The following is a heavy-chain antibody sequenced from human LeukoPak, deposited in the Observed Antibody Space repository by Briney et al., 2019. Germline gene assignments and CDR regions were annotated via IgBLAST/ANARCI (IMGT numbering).Heavy chain of an antibody. CDR2: ISAYNGNT. Sequence: ASVKVSCKASGYTFTSYGISWVRQAPGQGLEWMGWISAYNGNTNYAQKLQGRVTMTTDTSTSTAYMELRSLRSDDTAVYYCARDSRVVATIPSLWFDPWGQGTLVTVSS. V-gene: IGHV1-18*01. CDR3: ARDSRVVATIPSLWFDP. J-gene: IGHJ5*02. D-gene: IGHD5-12*01. CDR1: GYTFTSYG.